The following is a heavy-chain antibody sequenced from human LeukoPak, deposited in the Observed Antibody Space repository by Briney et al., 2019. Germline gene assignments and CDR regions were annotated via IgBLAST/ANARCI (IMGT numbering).Heavy chain of an antibody. J-gene: IGHJ3*02. CDR2: ISSDGSIK. D-gene: IGHD3-10*01. V-gene: IGHV3-33*01. CDR3: ARDILPSGSRAFDI. CDR1: GFTLSDYG. Sequence: GGSLRLSCAVPGFTLSDYGIHWVRQAPGKGLEWVTLISSDGSIKYADSVKGRFTVSRDSSKNTVYLQMNSLRAEDTAVCYCARDILPSGSRAFDIWGQGTMVTVSS.